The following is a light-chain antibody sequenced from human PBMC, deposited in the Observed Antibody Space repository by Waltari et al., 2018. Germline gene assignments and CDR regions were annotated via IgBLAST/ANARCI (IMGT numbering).Light chain of an antibody. J-gene: IGLJ2*01. V-gene: IGLV2-14*03. Sequence: QSALTQPASVSGSPGQSITISCTGTGRYIGAYDYVSWYQQHPDKVPKVIIYDVSLRPSGISDRFSGSKSGNTASLTISGLQAEDEGDYYCSSFTTSDTLVIFGGGTKVTVL. CDR3: SSFTTSDTLVI. CDR2: DVS. CDR1: GRYIGAYDY.